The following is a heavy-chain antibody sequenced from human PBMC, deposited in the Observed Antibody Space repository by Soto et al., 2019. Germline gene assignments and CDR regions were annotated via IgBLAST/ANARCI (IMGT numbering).Heavy chain of an antibody. Sequence: LRLSCAASGFTFSSYAMSWVRQAPGKGLEWVSAISGSGGSTYYADSVKGRFTISRDNSKNTLYLQMNSLRAEDTAVYYCAKDIAARHYYYYGMDVWGQGTTVTVSS. CDR1: GFTFSSYA. D-gene: IGHD6-6*01. V-gene: IGHV3-23*01. CDR3: AKDIAARHYYYYGMDV. J-gene: IGHJ6*02. CDR2: ISGSGGST.